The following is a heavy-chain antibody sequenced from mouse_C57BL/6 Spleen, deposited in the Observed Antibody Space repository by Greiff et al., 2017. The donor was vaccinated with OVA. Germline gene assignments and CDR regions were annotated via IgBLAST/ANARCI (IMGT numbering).Heavy chain of an antibody. CDR3: TRLPDWYFDV. V-gene: IGHV1-15*01. Sequence: VQLVESGAELVRPGASVTLSCKASGYTFTDYEMHWVKQTPVHGLEWIGAIDPETGGTAYNQKFKGKAILTADKSSSTAYMELRSLTSEDSAVYYCTRLPDWYFDVWGTGTTVTVSS. J-gene: IGHJ1*03. CDR1: GYTFTDYE. CDR2: IDPETGGT.